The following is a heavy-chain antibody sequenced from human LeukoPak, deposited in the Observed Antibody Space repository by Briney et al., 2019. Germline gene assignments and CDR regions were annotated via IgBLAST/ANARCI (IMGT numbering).Heavy chain of an antibody. Sequence: GASVKVSCKASGGTFDSYALSWVRQAPGRGLEWMGGIIPIFVTPNYAQRFQGRVTITADKSTSTAYMELTSLRSEDTAVYYCAREVVGARAQYYFDYWGQGTLVTVSS. CDR2: IIPIFVTP. J-gene: IGHJ4*02. CDR1: GGTFDSYA. D-gene: IGHD1-26*01. V-gene: IGHV1-69*06. CDR3: AREVVGARAQYYFDY.